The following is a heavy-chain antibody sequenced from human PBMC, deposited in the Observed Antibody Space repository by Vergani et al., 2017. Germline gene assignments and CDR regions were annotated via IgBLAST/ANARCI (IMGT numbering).Heavy chain of an antibody. V-gene: IGHV1-46*03. CDR2: ISPDGFST. CDR3: ARYPPLTGFFDY. CDR1: GYTFTAYY. Sequence: QVQLVQSGAEVGKPGASVKISCKASGYTFTAYYIHWVRQAPEQGLEWVGVISPDGFSTFYAQKFQGRVTITRDTSTSTVYVEVTSLRSDDTAVYYFARYPPLTGFFDYWGQGTLVTVSS. D-gene: IGHD3-9*01. J-gene: IGHJ4*02.